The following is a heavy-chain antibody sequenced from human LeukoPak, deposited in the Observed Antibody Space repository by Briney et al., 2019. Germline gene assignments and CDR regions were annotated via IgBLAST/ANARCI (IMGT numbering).Heavy chain of an antibody. Sequence: SVKVSCKASGGTFSTYGVNWVRQAPGQGLKWMGGIIPIFGAANYAQKFQGRVTLTTDESTNTAYMELSSLRSEDTAVFYCAVEMTTKTGIFFDFWGQGTLVTVSS. J-gene: IGHJ4*02. CDR3: AVEMTTKTGIFFDF. V-gene: IGHV1-69*05. CDR2: IIPIFGAA. D-gene: IGHD5-24*01. CDR1: GGTFSTYG.